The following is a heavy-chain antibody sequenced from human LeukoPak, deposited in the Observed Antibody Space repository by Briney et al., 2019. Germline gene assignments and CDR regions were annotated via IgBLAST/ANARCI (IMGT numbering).Heavy chain of an antibody. J-gene: IGHJ4*02. CDR2: ISYDESYR. V-gene: IGHV3-30-3*01. CDR3: ARVQWELLYPDY. CDR1: GFTFSSYA. Sequence: GGSLRLSCAASGFTFSSYAMHWVRQAPGKGLEWVALISYDESYRYYADSMKGRFTISRDNSKNTLYLQMNSLRADDTAVYYCARVQWELLYPDYWGQGTLVTVSS. D-gene: IGHD1-26*01.